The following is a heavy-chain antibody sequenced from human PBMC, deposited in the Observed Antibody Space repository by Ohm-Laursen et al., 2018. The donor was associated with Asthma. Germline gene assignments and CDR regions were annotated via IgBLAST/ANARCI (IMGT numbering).Heavy chain of an antibody. CDR2: IYYSGST. D-gene: IGHD3-9*01. Sequence: TLSPTCPVSGGSISSGSYYWSWIRQHPGKGLEWIGYIYYSGSTYYNPSLKSRVTISIDTSKNQFSLKLSSVTAADTAVYYCVREDFDWPPGYCDYWGQGTLVTVSS. J-gene: IGHJ4*02. CDR3: VREDFDWPPGYCDY. V-gene: IGHV4-31*02. CDR1: GGSISSGSYY.